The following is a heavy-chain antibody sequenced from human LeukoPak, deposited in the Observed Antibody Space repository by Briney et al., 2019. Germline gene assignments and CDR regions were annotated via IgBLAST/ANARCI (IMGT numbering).Heavy chain of an antibody. J-gene: IGHJ4*02. D-gene: IGHD2/OR15-2a*01. CDR3: VRFHRSFYDLAY. CDR1: GFTLCSYW. Sequence: PGGSLRLSCAASGFTLCSYWMSWVRQAPGKGLEWVANIKQGGTEKYYGDSVKGRFTISRDNAKNSLYLQMNSLRAEDTAVYYCVRFHRSFYDLAYWGQGTVVTVSS. CDR2: IKQGGTEK. V-gene: IGHV3-7*01.